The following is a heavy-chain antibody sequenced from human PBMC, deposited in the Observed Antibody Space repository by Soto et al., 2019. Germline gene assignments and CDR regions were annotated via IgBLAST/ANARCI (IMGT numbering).Heavy chain of an antibody. J-gene: IGHJ5*02. Sequence: GGSLRLSCTASGLIFSKYAMSWVRQAPGKGLEWVSSIRDSGDTTHYADSVKGRFTISRDNSNNTLYLQMKSLTAEDTAIYFCARDRWFDPWVQGTLVTVSS. CDR3: ARDRWFDP. V-gene: IGHV3-23*01. CDR2: IRDSGDTT. D-gene: IGHD3-16*02. CDR1: GLIFSKYA.